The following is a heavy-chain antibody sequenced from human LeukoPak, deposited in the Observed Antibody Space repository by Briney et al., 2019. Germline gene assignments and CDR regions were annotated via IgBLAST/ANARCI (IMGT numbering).Heavy chain of an antibody. V-gene: IGHV4-39*07. Sequence: PSETLSLTCTVSGGSISSSSYYWGWIRQPPGKGLEWIGSIYYSGSTYYNPSLKSRVTISVDTSKNQFSLKLSSVTAADTAVYYCARGVGALLWFGEPTPYYFDYWGQGTLVTVSS. CDR2: IYYSGST. J-gene: IGHJ4*02. D-gene: IGHD3-10*01. CDR1: GGSISSSSYY. CDR3: ARGVGALLWFGEPTPYYFDY.